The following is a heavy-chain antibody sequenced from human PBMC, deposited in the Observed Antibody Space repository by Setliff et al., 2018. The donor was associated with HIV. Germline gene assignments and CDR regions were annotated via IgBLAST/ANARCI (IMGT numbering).Heavy chain of an antibody. J-gene: IGHJ6*03. V-gene: IGHV4-34*01. CDR2: INHSGIT. CDR3: ARVTITTVRGVGYFYYFYMDV. Sequence: SETLSLTCTVYGGSFSGYYWSWIRQPPGKGLEWMGEINHSGITNDNPSLKSRVTISVDTSKNQFSLKLRSVTAADTAVYYCARVTITTVRGVGYFYYFYMDVCGKGTTVNVS. D-gene: IGHD3-10*01. CDR1: GGSFSGYY.